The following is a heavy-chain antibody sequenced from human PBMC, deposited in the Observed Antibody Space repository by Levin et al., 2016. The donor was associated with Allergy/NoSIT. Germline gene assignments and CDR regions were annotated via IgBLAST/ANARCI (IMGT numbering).Heavy chain of an antibody. Sequence: GESLKISCAASGFFVSTNYMSWVRQAPAKGLEWVSIIYSAGGTDYADSVKGRFTISRDNSKNTIYLQMNSLRAEDTAMYYCAAYIAGRPVEWGQGTLVTVSS. J-gene: IGHJ4*02. CDR1: GFFVSTNY. CDR3: AAYIAGRPVE. D-gene: IGHD6-6*01. CDR2: IYSAGGT. V-gene: IGHV3-53*01.